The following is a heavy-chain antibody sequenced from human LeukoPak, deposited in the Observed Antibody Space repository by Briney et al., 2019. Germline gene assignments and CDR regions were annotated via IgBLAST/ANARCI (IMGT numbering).Heavy chain of an antibody. CDR3: ARDCDCGSTSCYDGGWYY. CDR1: AYSLTSYY. CDR2: INPSGGST. V-gene: IGHV1-46*01. D-gene: IGHD2-2*01. Sequence: ASVKVSCKASAYSLTSYYMHWVRQAPGQGLEWMGIINPSGGSTSYAQKFQGRVTMTRDTSTSTVYMELSSLRSEDTAVYYCARDCDCGSTSCYDGGWYYWGQGTLVTVSS. J-gene: IGHJ4*02.